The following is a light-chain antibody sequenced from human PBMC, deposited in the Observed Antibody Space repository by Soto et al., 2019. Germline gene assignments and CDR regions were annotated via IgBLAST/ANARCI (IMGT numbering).Light chain of an antibody. CDR1: QSISTW. V-gene: IGKV1-5*02. Sequence: DIQMTQSPCTLSAAVGDRVTIICRASQSISTWLAWYQLKPGKAPKLLIYDASTLEGGVPSRFSGSGSGTDFTLTISSLQPEDFATYYCQQFYDYPLTFGGGTKVDIK. J-gene: IGKJ4*01. CDR3: QQFYDYPLT. CDR2: DAS.